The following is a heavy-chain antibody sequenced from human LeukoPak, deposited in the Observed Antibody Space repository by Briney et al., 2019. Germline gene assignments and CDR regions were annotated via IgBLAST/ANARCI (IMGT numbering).Heavy chain of an antibody. Sequence: GGSLRLSCAASGFTFSNYWMSWVRQAPGKGLEWVANIKQDGSEKYYVDSVKGRFTIPRDNSKNTLYLQMNSLRAEDTAVYYCARDDGSRDYWGQGTLVTVSS. CDR1: GFTFSNYW. D-gene: IGHD6-25*01. V-gene: IGHV3-7*01. J-gene: IGHJ4*02. CDR3: ARDDGSRDY. CDR2: IKQDGSEK.